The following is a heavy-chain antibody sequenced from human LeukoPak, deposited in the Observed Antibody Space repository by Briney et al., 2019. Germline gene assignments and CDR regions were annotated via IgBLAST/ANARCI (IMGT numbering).Heavy chain of an antibody. CDR2: INHRGRS. V-gene: IGHV4-34*01. D-gene: IGHD3-22*01. Sequence: SETLSLTCAVSGSSFSSDYWTWIRHRPGKGLGWIAEINHRGRSNSNPSLKSRVAISVDTFKTQFSLHLSSVTAADTARYYCARGLYDSGDYHYGIRAYYFDTWGQGTLVSVSS. J-gene: IGHJ4*02. CDR1: GSSFSSDY. CDR3: ARGLYDSGDYHYGIRAYYFDT.